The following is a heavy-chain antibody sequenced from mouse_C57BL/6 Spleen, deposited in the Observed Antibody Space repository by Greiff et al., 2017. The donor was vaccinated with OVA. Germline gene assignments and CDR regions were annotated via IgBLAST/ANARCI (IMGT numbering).Heavy chain of an antibody. Sequence: EVQLQQSGPVLVKPGASVKMSCKASGYTFTDYYMNWVKQSHGKSLEWIGVINPYNGGTSYNQKFKGKATLTVDKSSSTAYMELNSLTSEDAAVYYCAREGNSVMDYWGQGTSVTVSS. CDR1: GYTFTDYY. V-gene: IGHV1-19*01. D-gene: IGHD2-1*01. CDR3: AREGNSVMDY. CDR2: INPYNGGT. J-gene: IGHJ4*01.